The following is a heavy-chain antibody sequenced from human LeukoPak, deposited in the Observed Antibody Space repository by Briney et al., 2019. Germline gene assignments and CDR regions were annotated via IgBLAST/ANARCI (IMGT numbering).Heavy chain of an antibody. CDR3: ARVDPGSIHVGAFDI. CDR1: GGTFSSYA. J-gene: IGHJ3*02. CDR2: IIPIFGTA. V-gene: IGHV1-69*13. D-gene: IGHD2-2*01. Sequence: SVKVSCKASGGTFSSYAISWVRQAPGQGLEWMGGIIPIFGTANYAQKFQGRVTITVDESTSTAYMELSSLRSEDTAVYYCARVDPGSIHVGAFDIWGQGTMVTVSS.